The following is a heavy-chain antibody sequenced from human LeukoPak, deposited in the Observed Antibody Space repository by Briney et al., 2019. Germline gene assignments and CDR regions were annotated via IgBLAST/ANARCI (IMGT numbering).Heavy chain of an antibody. D-gene: IGHD3-3*01. J-gene: IGHJ3*02. Sequence: PSETLSLTCTVSGGSITSGSHYWSWIRQPAGKGLEWIGRIYTSGSTNYNPSLKSRVTISVDTSKNQFSLKLSSVTAADTAVYYCARERSSTWPDYGFWSGYYTGIMGAFDIWGQGTMVTVSS. CDR1: GGSITSGSHY. V-gene: IGHV4-61*02. CDR3: ARERSSTWPDYGFWSGYYTGIMGAFDI. CDR2: IYTSGST.